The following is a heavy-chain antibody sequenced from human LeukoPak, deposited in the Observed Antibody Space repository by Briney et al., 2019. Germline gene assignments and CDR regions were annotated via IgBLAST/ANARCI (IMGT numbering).Heavy chain of an antibody. CDR2: ISSSSSIK. J-gene: IGHJ4*02. CDR1: GFTFSSYG. Sequence: GGSLRLSCAASGFTFSSYGVNWVRQAPGKGLEWVSYISSSSSIKHYADSLKGRFTISRDDSKNSLYLQMNSLEIEDTAMYYCASSYINSWPKDRIFDYWGQGTLVTVSS. V-gene: IGHV3-48*01. CDR3: ASSYINSWPKDRIFDY. D-gene: IGHD6-13*01.